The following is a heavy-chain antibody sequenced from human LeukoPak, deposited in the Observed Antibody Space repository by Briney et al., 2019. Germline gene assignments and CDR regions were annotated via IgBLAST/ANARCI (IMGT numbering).Heavy chain of an antibody. V-gene: IGHV3-73*01. D-gene: IGHD3-3*01. J-gene: IGHJ4*02. CDR2: SRSKANSYAT. CDR3: TGSGPLYDY. Sequence: GGSLRLSCAASGFTFSGSAMHWVRQASGKGLEWVGRSRSKANSYATAYAASVKGRFTISRDDSENTAYLQMNSLKTEDTAVYYCTGSGPLYDYWGQGTLVTVSS. CDR1: GFTFSGSA.